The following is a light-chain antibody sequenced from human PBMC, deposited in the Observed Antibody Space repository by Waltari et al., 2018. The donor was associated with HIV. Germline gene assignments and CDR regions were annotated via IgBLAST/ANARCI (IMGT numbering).Light chain of an antibody. CDR3: SSYTSSNTLR. J-gene: IGLJ2*01. Sequence: QSALTQPASVSGSPGQSITISCTGTSSDVGGYKSVSWYQQHPGKAPRLMIYAVSNRPSGVSNRFSGSKSGDTASLTIAGLQAEDEAAYYCSSYTSSNTLRFGGGTKLTVL. CDR2: AVS. CDR1: SSDVGGYKS. V-gene: IGLV2-14*01.